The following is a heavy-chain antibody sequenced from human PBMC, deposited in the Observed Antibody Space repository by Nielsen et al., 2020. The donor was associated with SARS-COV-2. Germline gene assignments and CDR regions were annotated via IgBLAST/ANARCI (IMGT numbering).Heavy chain of an antibody. J-gene: IGHJ4*02. V-gene: IGHV3-23*01. D-gene: IGHD1-26*01. Sequence: GESLKISCAASGFTFTNYAMSWVRQAPGKGLEWVSAISGSGGSPYYADSVTGRFTISRDNSKNTLYLQMNSLRAEDTAVYYCARDGPVGATGFDYWGQGTLVTVSS. CDR1: GFTFTNYA. CDR2: ISGSGGSP. CDR3: ARDGPVGATGFDY.